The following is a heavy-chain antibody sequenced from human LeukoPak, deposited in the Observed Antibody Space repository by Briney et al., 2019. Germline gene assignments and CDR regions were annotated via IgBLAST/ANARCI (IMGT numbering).Heavy chain of an antibody. CDR3: ARTEAASAYFDY. CDR2: IYYSGST. D-gene: IGHD6-13*01. V-gene: IGHV4-39*07. J-gene: IGHJ4*02. CDR1: GGFISSSSYY. Sequence: SETLSLTCTVSGGFISSSSYYWGWIRQPPGKGLEWIGSIYYSGSTYYNPSLKSRVTISVDTSKNQFSLKLSSVTAADTAVYYCARTEAASAYFDYWGQGTLVTVSS.